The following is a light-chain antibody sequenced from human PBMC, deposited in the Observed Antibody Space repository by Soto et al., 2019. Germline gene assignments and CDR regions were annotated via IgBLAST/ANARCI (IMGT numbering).Light chain of an antibody. CDR3: AAWDDSRSGQV. CDR2: RSN. Sequence: QSVLTQPPSASGTPGQRVTISCSGSTSNVGINSVFWYQHLPGTAPKLLIYRSNQRASGVPDRFSGSKSGTSASLAISGLRSEDEADYYCAAWDDSRSGQVFGGGTKLTVL. J-gene: IGLJ2*01. CDR1: TSNVGINS. V-gene: IGLV1-47*01.